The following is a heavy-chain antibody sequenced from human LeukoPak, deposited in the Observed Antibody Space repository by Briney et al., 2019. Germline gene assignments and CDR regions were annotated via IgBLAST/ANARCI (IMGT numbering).Heavy chain of an antibody. D-gene: IGHD5-18*01. J-gene: IGHJ1*01. CDR3: ARARRRYSYGEYFQH. CDR2: IYYSGST. Sequence: LRLSCAASGFTFSSYAMSWIRQHPGKGLEWIGYIYYSGSTYYNPSLKSRVTISVDTSKNQFSLKLSSVTAADTAVYYCARARRRYSYGEYFQHWGQGTLVTVSS. CDR1: GFTFSSYA. V-gene: IGHV4-31*02.